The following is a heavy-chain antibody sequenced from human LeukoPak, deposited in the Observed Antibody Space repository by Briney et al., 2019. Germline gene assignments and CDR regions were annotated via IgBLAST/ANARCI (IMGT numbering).Heavy chain of an antibody. CDR1: GGSISGYY. Sequence: PSETLSLTCTVSGGSISGYYWSWIRQTPGKGLEWIGYIYYSGSTNFNPSLKSRVTISVDTSKNQFSLEMSSVTAADTAVYFCARGGPPGYYYDYYMDVWGKGTTVTISS. CDR3: ARGGPPGYYYDYYMDV. J-gene: IGHJ6*03. CDR2: IYYSGST. V-gene: IGHV4-59*01.